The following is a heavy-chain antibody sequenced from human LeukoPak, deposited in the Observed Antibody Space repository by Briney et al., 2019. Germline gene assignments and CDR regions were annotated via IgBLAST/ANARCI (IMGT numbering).Heavy chain of an antibody. CDR3: ARTDETAPAEDFQH. Sequence: PGGSLRLSCAASGLSVSSNYMSWVRQAPGEGLEWVSVIYSGGSTYYADSVKGRFTISRDNSKNTLYLQMKSLRAEDTAVYYCARTDETAPAEDFQHWGQGTLVTVSS. CDR1: GLSVSSNY. J-gene: IGHJ1*01. CDR2: IYSGGST. D-gene: IGHD2-21*02. V-gene: IGHV3-53*01.